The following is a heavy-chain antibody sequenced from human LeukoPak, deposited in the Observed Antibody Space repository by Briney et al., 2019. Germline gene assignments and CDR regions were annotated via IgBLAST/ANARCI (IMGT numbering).Heavy chain of an antibody. Sequence: GGSLRLSCTASGFTFSNYAMSWVGQAPGKGVEWVSAISGSGRSTYYADSVKGRFTISRDNSKNTLYLQMNSLRAEDTAVYYCAPDYGDYAGYFDHWGQGTLVTVSS. CDR2: ISGSGRST. CDR1: GFTFSNYA. D-gene: IGHD4-17*01. V-gene: IGHV3-23*01. J-gene: IGHJ4*02. CDR3: APDYGDYAGYFDH.